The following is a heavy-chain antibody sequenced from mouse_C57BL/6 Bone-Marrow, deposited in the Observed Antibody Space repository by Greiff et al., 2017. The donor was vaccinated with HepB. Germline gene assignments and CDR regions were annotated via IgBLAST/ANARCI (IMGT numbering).Heavy chain of an antibody. CDR1: GFTFSSYA. CDR3: ARGPTVVAWDAMDY. CDR2: ISDGGSYT. V-gene: IGHV5-4*03. Sequence: EVKVEESGGGLVKPGGSLKLSCAASGFTFSSYAMSWVRQTPEKRLEWVATISDGGSYTYYPDNVKGRFTISRDNAKNNLYLQMSHLKSEDTAMYYCARGPTVVAWDAMDYWGQGTSVTVSS. D-gene: IGHD1-1*01. J-gene: IGHJ4*01.